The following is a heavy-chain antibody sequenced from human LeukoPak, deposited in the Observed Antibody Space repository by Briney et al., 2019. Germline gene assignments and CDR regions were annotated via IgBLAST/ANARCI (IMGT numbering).Heavy chain of an antibody. D-gene: IGHD4-17*01. Sequence: GGSLRLSCAASGFTFSSHWMYWVRQAPGKGLVWVSRINSDGSSTSYADSVKGRFTISRDNAKNTLYLQVNSLRVEDTAVYYYASPQSGDYGALYFQHWGPGTLVTVSS. J-gene: IGHJ1*01. CDR1: GFTFSSHW. V-gene: IGHV3-74*01. CDR3: ASPQSGDYGALYFQH. CDR2: INSDGSST.